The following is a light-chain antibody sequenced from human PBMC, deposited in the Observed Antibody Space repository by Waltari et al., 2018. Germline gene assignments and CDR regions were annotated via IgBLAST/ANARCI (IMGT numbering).Light chain of an antibody. CDR1: SGSVSSTSY. CDR3: SLYTGSGIWV. V-gene: IGLV8-61*01. Sequence: QTVVTQEPSLSVSPGGTVTLTCALSSGSVSSTSYATWYQQTPGQAPRTLVYKATSRSSGVPDRFSGSILGNKAALTITGAQADDESDYYCSLYTGSGIWVFGGGTK. J-gene: IGLJ3*02. CDR2: KAT.